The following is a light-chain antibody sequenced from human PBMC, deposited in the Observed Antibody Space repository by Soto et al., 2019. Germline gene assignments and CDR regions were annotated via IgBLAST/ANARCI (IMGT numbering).Light chain of an antibody. J-gene: IGLJ1*01. CDR3: SSYTSSSTL. Sequence: QSALTQPASVSGSPGQSITISCTGTSSDVGGYNSVSWYRQDPGKAPKLMIYDVTNRPSGVSNRFSGSKSGNTASLTISGLQAEDEADYYCSSYTSSSTLFGTGTKVTVL. V-gene: IGLV2-14*01. CDR2: DVT. CDR1: SSDVGGYNS.